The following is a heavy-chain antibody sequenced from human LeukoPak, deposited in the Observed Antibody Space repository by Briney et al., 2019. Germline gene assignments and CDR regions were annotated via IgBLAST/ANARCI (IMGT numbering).Heavy chain of an antibody. V-gene: IGHV3-30*09. J-gene: IGHJ3*02. Sequence: GGSLRLSCAASGFTFSSYAMHWVRQAPGKGLEWVAVISYDGSNKYYADSVKGRFAISRDNSKNTLYLQMNSLRAEDTAVYYCASRYETNAFDIWGQGTMVTVSS. CDR3: ASRYETNAFDI. CDR1: GFTFSSYA. CDR2: ISYDGSNK. D-gene: IGHD2-2*01.